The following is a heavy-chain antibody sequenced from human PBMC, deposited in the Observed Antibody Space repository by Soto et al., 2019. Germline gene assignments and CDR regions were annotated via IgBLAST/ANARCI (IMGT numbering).Heavy chain of an antibody. J-gene: IGHJ5*02. CDR3: ARDRWRGRYFDWLEDWFDP. CDR1: VGSISSYY. V-gene: IGHV4-59*01. D-gene: IGHD3-9*01. CDR2: IYYSGST. Sequence: PSETLSLTCTVSVGSISSYYWSWIRQPPGKGLEWIGYIYYSGSTNYNPSLKSRVTISVDTSKNQFSLKLSSVTAADTAVYYCARDRWRGRYFDWLEDWFDPWGQGTLVTVSS.